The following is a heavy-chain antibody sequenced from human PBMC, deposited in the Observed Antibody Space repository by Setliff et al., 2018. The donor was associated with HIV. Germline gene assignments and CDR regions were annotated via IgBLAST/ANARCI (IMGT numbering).Heavy chain of an antibody. CDR2: ISSSYNSI. D-gene: IGHD3-10*01. CDR1: GFTFSSYT. J-gene: IGHJ3*02. Sequence: PGGSLRLSCAISGFTFSSYTMHWVRQAPGKGLEWVSSISSSYNSIYYTDSVKGRFTISRDNAKNSLYLQMNSLRADDTAMYYCACPKEGYSGSGGAFQIWGQGTMVTVSS. V-gene: IGHV3-21*01. CDR3: ACPKEGYSGSGGAFQI.